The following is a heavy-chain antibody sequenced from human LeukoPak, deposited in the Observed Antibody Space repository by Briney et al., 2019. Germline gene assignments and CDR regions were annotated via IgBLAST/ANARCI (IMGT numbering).Heavy chain of an antibody. CDR2: ISSSSSYT. V-gene: IGHV3-11*03. CDR3: ARKGAVAGPYFDY. Sequence: GGSLRLSCAASGFTFSDYYMSWIRQAPGKGLEWVSYISSSSSYTNYADSVKGRFTISRDNAKNSLYLQMNSLRAEDTAVYYCARKGAVAGPYFDYWGQGTLVTVSS. CDR1: GFTFSDYY. J-gene: IGHJ4*02. D-gene: IGHD6-19*01.